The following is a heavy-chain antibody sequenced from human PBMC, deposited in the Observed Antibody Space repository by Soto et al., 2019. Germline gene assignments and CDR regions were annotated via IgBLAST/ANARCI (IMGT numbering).Heavy chain of an antibody. CDR3: ARVGHYYYGMDV. J-gene: IGHJ6*02. CDR1: GYTFTTYV. CDR2: INAGNDNT. D-gene: IGHD3-3*01. V-gene: IGHV1-3*01. Sequence: QVQLVQSGAEVKKPGASVKVSCKASGYTFTTYVMHWVRQAPGQRLEWMGWINAGNDNTKYSQKFQGRVTITRDTSASTVYMELSGLSSEDTAVYYCARVGHYYYGMDVWGPGTTVTVSS.